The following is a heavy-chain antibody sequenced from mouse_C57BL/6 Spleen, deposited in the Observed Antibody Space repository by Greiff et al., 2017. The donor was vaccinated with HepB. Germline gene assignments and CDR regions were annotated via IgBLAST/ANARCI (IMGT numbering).Heavy chain of an antibody. CDR1: GFSLTSYG. D-gene: IGHD3-2*02. CDR2: IWGVGST. V-gene: IGHV2-6*01. Sequence: QVQLKQSGPGLVAPSPSLSIPCTISGFSLTSYGVDWVRQSPGKGLEWLGVIWGVGSTNYNSALKSRLSISKDNSKSQVFLKMNSLQTDDTAMYYCASDQDRSVRFAYWGQGTLFTVSA. CDR3: ASDQDRSVRFAY. J-gene: IGHJ3*01.